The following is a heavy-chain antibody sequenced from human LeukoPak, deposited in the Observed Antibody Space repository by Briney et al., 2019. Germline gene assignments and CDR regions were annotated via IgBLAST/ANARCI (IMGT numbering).Heavy chain of an antibody. CDR2: ISSSGSVI. Sequence: MAGGSLRLSCAASGFTFSDYYMTWIRQAPGKGLEWVSYISSSGSVIYYADSVKGRFTISRDNAKNSLYLQMNSLRAEDTAVYYCARDQIDYDSSDITGAFDIWGQGTMVTVSS. V-gene: IGHV3-11*04. J-gene: IGHJ3*02. CDR1: GFTFSDYY. D-gene: IGHD3-22*01. CDR3: ARDQIDYDSSDITGAFDI.